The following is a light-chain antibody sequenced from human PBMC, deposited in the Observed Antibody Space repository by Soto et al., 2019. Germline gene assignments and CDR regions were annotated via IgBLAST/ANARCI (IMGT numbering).Light chain of an antibody. J-gene: IGKJ4*01. CDR3: QHRANWPLT. CDR2: DAS. V-gene: IGKV3-11*01. CDR1: QSVSSY. Sequence: EVVLTQSPATLSLSPGERATLSCRASQSVSSYLAWYQQKPGQAPRLLIYDASNRAAGIPARFSGSGSGTDFTLAISSLEPEDFAVYYCQHRANWPLTFGGGTKVEIK.